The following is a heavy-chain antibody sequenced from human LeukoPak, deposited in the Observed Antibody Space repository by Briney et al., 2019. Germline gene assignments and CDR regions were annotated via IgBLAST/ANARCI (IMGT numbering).Heavy chain of an antibody. Sequence: TGGSLRLSCAASGFTFSDYYMSWIRQAPGKGLEWVSYISSSGSTIYYADSVKGRFTISRDNAKNSLYLQMNSLRAEDTAVYYCARAVDIVVVVAATYYFDYWGQGTLVTVSS. J-gene: IGHJ4*02. CDR1: GFTFSDYY. CDR2: ISSSGSTI. CDR3: ARAVDIVVVVAATYYFDY. V-gene: IGHV3-11*01. D-gene: IGHD2-15*01.